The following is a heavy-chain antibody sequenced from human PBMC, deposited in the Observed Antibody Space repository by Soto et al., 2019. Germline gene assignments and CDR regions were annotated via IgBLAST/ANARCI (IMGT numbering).Heavy chain of an antibody. J-gene: IGHJ4*02. Sequence: GGSLILSCASSGVTFSSHARILVRQAPGKGLEWVSGISDSGIYTYYADSVKGRFTISRDNSNNTLYLQMNSLRAEDTAVYYCPNDLCSLVTGTLDDWVQGTLVT. V-gene: IGHV3-23*01. CDR2: ISDSGIYT. CDR1: GVTFSSHA. D-gene: IGHD1-7*01. CDR3: PNDLCSLVTGTLDD.